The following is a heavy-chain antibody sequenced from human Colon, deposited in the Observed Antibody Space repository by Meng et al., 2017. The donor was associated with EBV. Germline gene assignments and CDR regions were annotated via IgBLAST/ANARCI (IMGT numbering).Heavy chain of an antibody. J-gene: IGHJ4*02. D-gene: IGHD2-21*01. V-gene: IGHV4-30-4*01. CDR1: VGSMSSGNYY. CDR3: ASFDHIPRRNYFDY. CDR2: IHHSGSA. Sequence: QGQLQESGPGLVEPSQPLSLTCTVSVGSMSSGNYYWSWIRQPPGKGLEWIGYIHHSGSAYYNPSLKSRVSISVDTSKSQFSLNLNSMTAADTAVYYCASFDHIPRRNYFDYWGQGTLVTVSS.